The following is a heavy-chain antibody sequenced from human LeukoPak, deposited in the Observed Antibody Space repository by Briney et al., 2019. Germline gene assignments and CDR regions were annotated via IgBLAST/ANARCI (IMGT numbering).Heavy chain of an antibody. CDR3: AKAANEWELLAGYFDY. CDR2: IRYDGSNK. D-gene: IGHD1-26*01. CDR1: EFTFRSYG. V-gene: IGHV3-30*02. J-gene: IGHJ4*02. Sequence: PGGSLRLSCAASEFTFRSYGMHWVRQAPGKGLDWVAFIRYDGSNKYYADSVKGRFTISRDNSRNTLYLQMNSLRTEDTAVYYCAKAANEWELLAGYFDYWGQGTLVTVSS.